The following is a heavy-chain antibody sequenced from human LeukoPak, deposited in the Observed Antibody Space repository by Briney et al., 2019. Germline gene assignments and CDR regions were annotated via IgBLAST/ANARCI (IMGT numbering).Heavy chain of an antibody. J-gene: IGHJ3*02. V-gene: IGHV4-59*01. CDR3: ARTVTYYDILTGYSGGAFDI. CDR2: IYYSGST. CDR1: GGSISSYY. Sequence: SETLSLTCTVSGGSISSYYWSWIRQPPGKGLEWIGYIYYSGSTNYNPSLKSRVTISVDTSKNQFSLKLSSVTAADTAVYYCARTVTYYDILTGYSGGAFDIWGQGTMVTVSS. D-gene: IGHD3-9*01.